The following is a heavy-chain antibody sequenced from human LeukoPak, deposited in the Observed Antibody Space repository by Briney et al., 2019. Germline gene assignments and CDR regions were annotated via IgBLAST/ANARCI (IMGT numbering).Heavy chain of an antibody. V-gene: IGHV3-23*01. CDR1: GSTFSTNA. D-gene: IGHD6-13*01. CDR2: ISGSGGNT. CDR3: AKEKVLATVGTVGFDP. Sequence: GGSLRLSCAASGSTFSTNAMSWVRQAPGKGLEWVSAISGSGGNTYYADSVKGRFTISRDNSKNTLYLQINSLRAEDTAVYYCAKEKVLATVGTVGFDPWGRGTLVTVSS. J-gene: IGHJ5*02.